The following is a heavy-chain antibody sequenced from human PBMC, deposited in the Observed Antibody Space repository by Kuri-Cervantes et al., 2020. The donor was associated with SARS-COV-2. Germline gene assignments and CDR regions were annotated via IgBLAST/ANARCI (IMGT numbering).Heavy chain of an antibody. CDR2: IKQDGSEK. D-gene: IGHD6-19*01. CDR3: AKCAVAGQWVDYYYYYYMDV. V-gene: IGHV3-7*03. Sequence: GESLKISFTSSGFTFSDHYMDWVRQAPGKGLEWVANIKQDGSEKYYVDSVKGRFTISRDNSKNTLYLQMNSLRAEDTAVYYCAKCAVAGQWVDYYYYYYMDVWGKGTTVTVSS. J-gene: IGHJ6*03. CDR1: GFTFSDHY.